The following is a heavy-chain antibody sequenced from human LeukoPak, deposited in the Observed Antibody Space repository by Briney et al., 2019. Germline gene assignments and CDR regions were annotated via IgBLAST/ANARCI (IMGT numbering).Heavy chain of an antibody. J-gene: IGHJ4*02. D-gene: IGHD4-23*01. CDR1: GGSFTGYY. V-gene: IGHV4-34*01. CDR2: INHRQSS. CDR3: ARVTGYGGDSLRY. Sequence: PSETLSLTCSVDGGSFTGYYWTWIRQAPGKGLEWIGEINHRQSSNYNPSLKSRVTLSTDTSKKQFSLQLTSLTAADTAVYYCARVTGYGGDSLRYWGQGSPVTVSS.